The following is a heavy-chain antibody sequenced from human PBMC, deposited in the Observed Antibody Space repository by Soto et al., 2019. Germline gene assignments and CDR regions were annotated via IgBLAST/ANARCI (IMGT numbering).Heavy chain of an antibody. D-gene: IGHD1-7*01. Sequence: QVQLVESGGGVVQPGRSLRLSCVASGFTFSSNAIHWVRQAPGKGLEWVAGISYDGSNQDFVDSVKGRFTISRDNSKNTVHLQMNSLRAEDRAVYYCAKEKGTGTALEYWGQGALVTVSS. CDR1: GFTFSSNA. CDR2: ISYDGSNQ. V-gene: IGHV3-30*18. CDR3: AKEKGTGTALEY. J-gene: IGHJ4*02.